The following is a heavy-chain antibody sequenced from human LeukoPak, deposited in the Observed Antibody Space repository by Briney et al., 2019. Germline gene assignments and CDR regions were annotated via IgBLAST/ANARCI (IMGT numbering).Heavy chain of an antibody. J-gene: IGHJ4*02. CDR3: ARQGCSGGFCYSLYYFDY. D-gene: IGHD2-15*01. Sequence: GESLKISCKVSEYSFTSHWIGWVRQMPGKGLEWMGIIYPGDSDTKYSLSFQGQVTISADKSISTAYLQWSSLKASDTAMYYCARQGCSGGFCYSLYYFDYWGQGTLVTVSS. CDR2: IYPGDSDT. CDR1: EYSFTSHW. V-gene: IGHV5-51*01.